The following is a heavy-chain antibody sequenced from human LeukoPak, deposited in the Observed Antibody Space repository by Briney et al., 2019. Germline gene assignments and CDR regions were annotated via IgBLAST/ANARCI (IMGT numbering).Heavy chain of an antibody. CDR3: ARLSTLREESQGFDY. CDR2: IYPGDFDT. Sequence: GESLKISCKGSGYSFTSYWIGWVRQMPGKGLEWLGIIYPGDFDTRYSPSFQGQVTISADKSISTAYLQWSSLKASDTAMYYCARLSTLREESQGFDYWGQGTLVTVSS. V-gene: IGHV5-51*01. J-gene: IGHJ4*02. D-gene: IGHD3-3*02. CDR1: GYSFTSYW.